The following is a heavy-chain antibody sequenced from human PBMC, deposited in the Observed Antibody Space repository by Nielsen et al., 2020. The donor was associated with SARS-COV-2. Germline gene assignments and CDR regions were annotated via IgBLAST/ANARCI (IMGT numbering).Heavy chain of an antibody. CDR3: TRLAD. J-gene: IGHJ4*02. CDR2: IRGKVYGGTA. Sequence: GGSLRLSCTASGFTFGDYAMSWVRQAPGKGLEWVGFIRGKVYGGTAEYAASVEGRFTISRDDSKSIVYLQMDSLKTEDTALYYCTRLADWGQGTLVTVSA. CDR1: GFTFGDYA. V-gene: IGHV3-49*04.